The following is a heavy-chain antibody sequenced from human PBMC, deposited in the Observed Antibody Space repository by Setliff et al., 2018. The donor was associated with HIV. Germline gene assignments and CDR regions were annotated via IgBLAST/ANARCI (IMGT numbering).Heavy chain of an antibody. CDR2: FDPEDGET. D-gene: IGHD3-10*01. CDR1: GYTLTELS. V-gene: IGHV1-24*01. Sequence: GASVKVSCKVSGYTLTELSMHWVRQAPGKGLEWMGGFDPEDGETIYAQKFQGRVTMTEDTSTDTAYTELSSLRSEDTAVYYCATDLKGSQSYYYGSGSYSGFDPWGQGTLVTVSS. CDR3: ATDLKGSQSYYYGSGSYSGFDP. J-gene: IGHJ5*02.